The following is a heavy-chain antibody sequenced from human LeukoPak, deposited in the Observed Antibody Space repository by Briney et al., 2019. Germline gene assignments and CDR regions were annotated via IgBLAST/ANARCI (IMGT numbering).Heavy chain of an antibody. V-gene: IGHV4-38-2*02. D-gene: IGHD6-13*01. Sequence: SQTLSLTCAVSGYSISSGYYWGWIRQPPGKGLEWIGSIYHSGSTYYNPSLKSRVTISVDTSKNQFSLKLSSVTAADTAVYYCARDGTPIATAGRFDYWGQGTLVTVSS. CDR1: GYSISSGYY. CDR3: ARDGTPIATAGRFDY. J-gene: IGHJ4*02. CDR2: IYHSGST.